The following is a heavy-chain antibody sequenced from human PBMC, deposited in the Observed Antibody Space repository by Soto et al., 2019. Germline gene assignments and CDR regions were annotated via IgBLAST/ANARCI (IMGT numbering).Heavy chain of an antibody. D-gene: IGHD6-13*01. CDR1: GYTFTSYY. Sequence: ASVKVSCKASGYTFTSYYMHWVRQAPGQGLEWMGIINPSGGSTSYAQKFQGRVTMTRDTSTSTVYMELSSLRSEDTAVYYCARDLGGAAAGLYYFEYWGQGTLVTVSS. V-gene: IGHV1-46*01. CDR3: ARDLGGAAAGLYYFEY. CDR2: INPSGGST. J-gene: IGHJ4*02.